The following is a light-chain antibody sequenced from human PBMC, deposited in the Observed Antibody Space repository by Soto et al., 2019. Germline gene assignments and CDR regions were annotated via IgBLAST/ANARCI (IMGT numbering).Light chain of an antibody. Sequence: DSVMTQSPDSLSVSLGERATINVDSSQIFLFSAKNRNYLSWYQQKPGQPPRLLVYWASNRESGVPDRFSGSGSGANFTLTISGLQAEDVADYFCLQHYSFPRTFGQGTKVDIK. J-gene: IGKJ1*01. CDR2: WAS. V-gene: IGKV4-1*01. CDR1: QIFLFSAKNRNY. CDR3: LQHYSFPRT.